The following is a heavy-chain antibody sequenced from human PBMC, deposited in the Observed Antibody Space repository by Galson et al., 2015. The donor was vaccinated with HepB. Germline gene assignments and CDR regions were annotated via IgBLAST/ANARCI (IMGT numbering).Heavy chain of an antibody. V-gene: IGHV3-15*01. D-gene: IGHD1/OR15-1a*01. CDR2: IKNKLDGGTS. CDR3: ATFNSRDASNN. J-gene: IGHJ3*01. Sequence: SLRLSCAASGFALSKDWVSWIRQTPGRGLAWVGRIKNKLDGGTSDHAAPVKGRFTVSRDDSTNMVYLQMNNLKIDDTAVYYCATFNSRDASNNWGQGTMVIVSS. CDR1: GFALSKDW.